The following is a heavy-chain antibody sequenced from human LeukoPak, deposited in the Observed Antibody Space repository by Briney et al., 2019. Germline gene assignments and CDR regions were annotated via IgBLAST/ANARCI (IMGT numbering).Heavy chain of an antibody. Sequence: SETLSLTCTVSGGSISSGSYYWSWIRQPAGKGLEWIGYIYYTGTTSYNPSLRSRVTMSADTSKNQFSLKLSSVTAADTAVYYCASRKLGNDYWGQGTLVTVSS. D-gene: IGHD7-27*01. CDR3: ASRKLGNDY. CDR2: IYYTGTT. CDR1: GGSISSGSYY. J-gene: IGHJ4*02. V-gene: IGHV4-61*10.